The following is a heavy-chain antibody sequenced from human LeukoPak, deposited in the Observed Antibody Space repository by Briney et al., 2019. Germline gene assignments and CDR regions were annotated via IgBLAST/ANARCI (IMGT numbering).Heavy chain of an antibody. CDR2: IYTSGST. CDR1: GGSISSGSYY. D-gene: IGHD4-11*01. CDR3: ARDPAGLQYYYYYMDV. J-gene: IGHJ6*03. V-gene: IGHV4-61*02. Sequence: SQTLSLTCTVSGGSISSGSYYWSWIRQPAGTGLEWIGRIYTSGSTNYNPSLKSRVIISVDTSKNQFSLKLSSVTAADTAVYYCARDPAGLQYYYYYMDVWGKGTTVTVSS.